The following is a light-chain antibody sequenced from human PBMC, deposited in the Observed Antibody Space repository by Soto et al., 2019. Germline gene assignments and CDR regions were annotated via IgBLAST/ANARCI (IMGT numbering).Light chain of an antibody. CDR2: DVS. J-gene: IGLJ1*01. V-gene: IGLV2-14*01. CDR3: SSYTGGTSYV. CDR1: SSDIGGYKY. Sequence: QSVLTQPASVSGSPGQSITISCTGTSSDIGGYKYVSWYQQHPGKAPKLMIYDVSNRPSGVSNRFSGSKSGNTATLTISGLRGEDEAEYYCSSYTGGTSYVSGTGTKVTVL.